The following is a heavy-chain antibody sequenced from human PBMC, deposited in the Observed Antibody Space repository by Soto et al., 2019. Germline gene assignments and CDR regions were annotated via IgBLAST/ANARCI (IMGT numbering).Heavy chain of an antibody. CDR2: VFHSGST. V-gene: IGHV4-31*03. D-gene: IGHD3-16*01. CDR1: RGSINSGGYY. J-gene: IGHJ5*02. CDR3: ARGEGEDTYICP. Sequence: SETLSLTCTVSRGSINSGGYYWHWIRQHPGKGLEWIGYVFHSGSTYYNPSFRSRVTTSMDTSKNQFSLNLSSATAADTAIYYCARGEGEDTYICPWCQGDVVPVSS.